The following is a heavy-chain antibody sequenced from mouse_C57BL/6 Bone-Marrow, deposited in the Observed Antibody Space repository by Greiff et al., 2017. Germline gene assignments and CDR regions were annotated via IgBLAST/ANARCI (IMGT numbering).Heavy chain of an antibody. J-gene: IGHJ4*01. Sequence: QVQLKQPGAELVKPGASVKMSCKASGYTFTSYWMTWVKQRPGQGLEWMGDVDPGSGSTNYNEKFKSKATLTVDTSSSTAYMQLSSLTSEDSAVYYCARYPYYSSSDCYAMGYWGQGTSVTVSS. V-gene: IGHV1-55*01. CDR2: VDPGSGST. CDR1: GYTFTSYW. D-gene: IGHD1-1*01. CDR3: ARYPYYSSSDCYAMGY.